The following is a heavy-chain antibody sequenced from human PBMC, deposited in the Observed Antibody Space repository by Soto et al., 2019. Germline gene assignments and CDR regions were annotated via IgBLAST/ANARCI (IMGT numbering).Heavy chain of an antibody. CDR1: GASITSSY. CDR3: ARGYYDSRGQSNTFDI. V-gene: IGHV4-59*01. Sequence: SETLSLTCSGSGASITSSYWSWIRQSPGKGLEWIGYVHYSGGTKVNLSLKSRVTISVDTSKNQFSLKLTSVTAADTAVYYCARGYYDSRGQSNTFDIWGQGTMVTASS. CDR2: VHYSGGT. D-gene: IGHD3-22*01. J-gene: IGHJ3*02.